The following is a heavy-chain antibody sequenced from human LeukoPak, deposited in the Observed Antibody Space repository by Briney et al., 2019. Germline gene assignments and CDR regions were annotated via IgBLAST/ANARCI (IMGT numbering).Heavy chain of an antibody. V-gene: IGHV4-59*01. J-gene: IGHJ4*02. D-gene: IGHD6-19*01. CDR1: GGSISSYY. CDR3: ARGSGAVANSY. Sequence: SETLSLTCTVSGGSISSYYWSWVRQPPGKGLEWIGFVYYTGSTNYSPSLKSRVTISVDTSKNQFSLKLRSVTAADTAVYYCARGSGAVANSYWGQGTLVTVSS. CDR2: VYYTGST.